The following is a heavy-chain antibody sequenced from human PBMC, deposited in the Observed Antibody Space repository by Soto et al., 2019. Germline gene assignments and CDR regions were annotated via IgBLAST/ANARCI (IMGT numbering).Heavy chain of an antibody. CDR3: PADAASGY. V-gene: IGHV3-30*03. Sequence: QVQLVESGGGVVQPGRSLRLSCAVSGFTVSTYGMHWVRQAPGKGLEWVAVISRDGGTKYYADSVKGRFTISRDNSRNPLFLEMNSLRGAAIAVCYSPADAASGYGAQRTL. CDR1: GFTVSTYG. J-gene: IGHJ4*02. CDR2: ISRDGGTK. D-gene: IGHD2-15*01.